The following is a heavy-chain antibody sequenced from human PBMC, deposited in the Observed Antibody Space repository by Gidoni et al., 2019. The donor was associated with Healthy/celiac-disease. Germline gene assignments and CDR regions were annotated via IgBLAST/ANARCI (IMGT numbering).Heavy chain of an antibody. Sequence: EVQLVESGGGLVQPGGSLRLSCAASGFTFSSYSLNWVRQAPAKGLEWVSYISSSSNTIYYADSVKGRFTISRDNAKNSLYLQMNSLRAEDTAVYYCARGGGYYFSSDWGQGTLVTVSS. CDR1: GFTFSSYS. D-gene: IGHD3-22*01. CDR2: ISSSSNTI. CDR3: ARGGGYYFSSD. V-gene: IGHV3-48*04. J-gene: IGHJ4*02.